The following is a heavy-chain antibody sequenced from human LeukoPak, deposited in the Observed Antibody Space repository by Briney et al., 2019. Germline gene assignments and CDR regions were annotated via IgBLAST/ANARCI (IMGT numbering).Heavy chain of an antibody. CDR1: GGSISSYY. J-gene: IGHJ4*02. CDR2: LYYSGST. Sequence: SETLSLTCTVSGGSISSYYWTWTRQPPGKGLEWIGSLYYSGSTNYNPSLKSRVTISVDTSKNQFSLKLSSVTAADTAVYYCARRHVEYSSSSDPYYFDYWGQGTLVTVSS. CDR3: ARRHVEYSSSSDPYYFDY. D-gene: IGHD6-6*01. V-gene: IGHV4-59*01.